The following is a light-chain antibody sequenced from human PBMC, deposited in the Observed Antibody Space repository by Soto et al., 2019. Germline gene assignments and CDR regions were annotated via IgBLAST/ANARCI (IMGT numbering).Light chain of an antibody. CDR3: QQRSNWPPIP. CDR1: QSVSSN. Sequence: EIVITQSPSTLSVSPGERATLSFWASQSVSSNLAWYQQKPGQAPRLLIYGASTRATGIPARFSGSGSGTEFTLTITSLQSEDFAVYCCQQRSNWPPIPFGQRTRLAIK. V-gene: IGKV3-15*01. J-gene: IGKJ5*01. CDR2: GAS.